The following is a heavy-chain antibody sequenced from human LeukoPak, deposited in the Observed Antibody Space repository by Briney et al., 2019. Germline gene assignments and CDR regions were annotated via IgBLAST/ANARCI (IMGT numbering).Heavy chain of an antibody. D-gene: IGHD3-10*01. CDR3: ARGGYYGSGGYYYYMDV. V-gene: IGHV3-23*01. Sequence: PGGSLRLSCPASGFTFNNYAMIWVRQAPGKGLEWVSGISGTGGSTFYADSVKGRFTISRDNAKNSLYLQMNSLRAEDTAVYYCARGGYYGSGGYYYYMDVWGKGTTVTVSS. J-gene: IGHJ6*03. CDR2: ISGTGGST. CDR1: GFTFNNYA.